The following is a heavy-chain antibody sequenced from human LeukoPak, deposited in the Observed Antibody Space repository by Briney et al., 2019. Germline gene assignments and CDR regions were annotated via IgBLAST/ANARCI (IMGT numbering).Heavy chain of an antibody. CDR1: GGSISSYY. J-gene: IGHJ3*02. V-gene: IGHV4-4*07. D-gene: IGHD3-22*01. Sequence: SETLSLTCTVSGGSISSYYWSRIRQPAGKGLEWIGRIYTSGGTDYNPSLKSRVTISVDTSKNQFSLKLSSVTAADTAVYYCASRPTMTYAFDIWGQGTMVTVSS. CDR2: IYTSGGT. CDR3: ASRPTMTYAFDI.